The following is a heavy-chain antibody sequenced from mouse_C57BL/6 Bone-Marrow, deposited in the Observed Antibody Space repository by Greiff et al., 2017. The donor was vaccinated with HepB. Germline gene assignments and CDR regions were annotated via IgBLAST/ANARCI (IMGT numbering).Heavy chain of an antibody. V-gene: IGHV1-69*01. CDR3: ARQLRLLYFDY. CDR1: GYTFTSYW. Sequence: VKLQQPGAELVMPGASVKLSCKASGYTFTSYWMHWVKQRPGQGLEWIGEIDPSDSYTNYNQKFKGKSTLTVDKSSSTAYMQLSSLTSEDSAVYYCARQLRLLYFDYWGQGTTLTVSS. D-gene: IGHD3-2*02. CDR2: IDPSDSYT. J-gene: IGHJ2*01.